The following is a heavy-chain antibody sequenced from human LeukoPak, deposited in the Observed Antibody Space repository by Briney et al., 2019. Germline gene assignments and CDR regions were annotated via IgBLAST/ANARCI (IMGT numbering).Heavy chain of an antibody. Sequence: PGGSLRLSCAASGITFSSYAMSWVRQAPGKGLEWVSAISGSGGNTYYADSVKGRFTISRDNSKNTLYLQMNSLRAEDTALYYCVKDLESGRYYGMYVWGQGTTVTVSS. CDR1: GITFSSYA. CDR3: VKDLESGRYYGMYV. D-gene: IGHD1-26*01. J-gene: IGHJ6*02. V-gene: IGHV3-23*01. CDR2: ISGSGGNT.